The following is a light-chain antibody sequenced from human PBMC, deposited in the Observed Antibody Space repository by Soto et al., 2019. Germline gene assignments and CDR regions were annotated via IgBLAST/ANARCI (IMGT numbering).Light chain of an antibody. V-gene: IGKV1-5*01. Sequence: DIQMTQSPSTLSASVCARVTITCRASQSISSWLAWYQQKPGKAPKLLIYDASSLESGVPSRFSGSGSGTEFTLTISSLQPDDFATYYCQQYNSYSITFGQGTRLEI. CDR2: DAS. J-gene: IGKJ5*01. CDR3: QQYNSYSIT. CDR1: QSISSW.